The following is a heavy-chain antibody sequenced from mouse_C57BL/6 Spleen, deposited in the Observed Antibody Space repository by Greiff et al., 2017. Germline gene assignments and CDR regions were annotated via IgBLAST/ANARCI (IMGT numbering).Heavy chain of an antibody. CDR1: GYTFTSYW. CDR2: IFPGSGST. Sequence: VQLQQSGAELVKPGASVKMSCKVSGYTFTSYWFTWVKQRPGQGLEWFGDIFPGSGSTNYNEKFKSKATLTVDTSSSTAYMQLSSLTSADTAVYYSARAYYYGSSHWYFDVWGTGTTVTVSS. D-gene: IGHD1-1*01. J-gene: IGHJ1*03. V-gene: IGHV1-55*01. CDR3: ARAYYYGSSHWYFDV.